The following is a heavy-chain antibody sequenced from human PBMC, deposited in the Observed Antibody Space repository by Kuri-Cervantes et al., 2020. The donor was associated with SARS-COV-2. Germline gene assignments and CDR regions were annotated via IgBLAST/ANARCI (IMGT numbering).Heavy chain of an antibody. V-gene: IGHV4-34*01. D-gene: IGHD3-3*01. CDR2: INHSGST. CDR3: ARPNSPYTIFGSVNYYYMDV. CDR1: GGSFSGYY. J-gene: IGHJ6*03. Sequence: SETLSLTCAAYGGSFSGYYWSWIRQPPGKGLEWIGEINHSGSTNYNPSLKSRVTISVDTSKNQFSLKLSSVTAADTAVYYCARPNSPYTIFGSVNYYYMDVWGKGTTVTVSS.